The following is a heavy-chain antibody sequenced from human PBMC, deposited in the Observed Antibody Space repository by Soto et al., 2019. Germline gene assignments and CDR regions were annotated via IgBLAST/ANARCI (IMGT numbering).Heavy chain of an antibody. J-gene: IGHJ3*02. CDR1: GFTVSSNY. V-gene: IGHV3-66*01. CDR2: IYSGGST. Sequence: GGSLRLSCAASGFTVSSNYMSWVRQAPGKGLEWVSVIYSGGSTYYADSVKGRVTITRDTSASTAYMELSSLRSEDTAVYYCASVNEHDAFDIWGQGTMVTVSS. CDR3: ASVNEHDAFDI.